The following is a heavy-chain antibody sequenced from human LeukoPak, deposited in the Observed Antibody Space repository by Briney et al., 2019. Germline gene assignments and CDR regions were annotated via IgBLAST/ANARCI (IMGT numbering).Heavy chain of an antibody. CDR3: ARGCSSTSFGWFDP. Sequence: PSETLSLTCAVYGGSFSGYYWSWIRQPPGKGLEWLGEINHSGSTNYNPSLKSRVTISVDTSKNQFSLKLSSVTAADTAVYYCARGCSSTSFGWFDPWGQGTLVTVSS. D-gene: IGHD2-2*01. CDR1: GGSFSGYY. J-gene: IGHJ5*02. V-gene: IGHV4-34*01. CDR2: INHSGST.